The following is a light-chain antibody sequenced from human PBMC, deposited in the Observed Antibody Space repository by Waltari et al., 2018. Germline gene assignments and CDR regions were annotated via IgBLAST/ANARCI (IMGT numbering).Light chain of an antibody. V-gene: IGKV3-15*01. CDR2: GAS. CDR1: QSVTTN. CDR3: QQYNNWPPWGT. Sequence: EIVMTQSPATLSVSPGERATLSCRASQSVTTNLAWYQQKPGQAPRLLIYGASTSATGIPARFSGSGSGTEFTLTISSLQSEDFAVYYCQQYNNWPPWGTFGQGTKVEIK. J-gene: IGKJ1*01.